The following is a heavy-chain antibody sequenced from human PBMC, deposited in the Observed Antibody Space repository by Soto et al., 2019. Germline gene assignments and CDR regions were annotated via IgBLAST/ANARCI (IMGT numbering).Heavy chain of an antibody. J-gene: IGHJ4*02. V-gene: IGHV3-48*03. CDR2: ISSSGSTI. Sequence: GGSLRLSCAASGFPFSSYEMNWVRQAPGKGLEWVSYISSSGSTIYYADSVKGRFTISRDNAKNSLYLQMNSLRAEDTAVYYCARGRARPAYCGGDCHAYFDYWGQGTLVTVSS. CDR1: GFPFSSYE. D-gene: IGHD2-21*02. CDR3: ARGRARPAYCGGDCHAYFDY.